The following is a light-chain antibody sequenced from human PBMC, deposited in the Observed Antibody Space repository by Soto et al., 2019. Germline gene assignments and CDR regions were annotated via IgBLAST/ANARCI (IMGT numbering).Light chain of an antibody. CDR3: QSYASSLRGVV. V-gene: IGLV1-40*01. CDR2: GNS. CDR1: SSNIGAGYD. Sequence: QSVLTQPPSVSGAQGQRVTISCTGSSSNIGAGYDVHWYQQLPGTAPKLLIYGNSNRPSGVPDRFSGSKSGTSASLAITGLQAEDEADYYCQSYASSLRGVVFGGGTQLTVL. J-gene: IGLJ2*01.